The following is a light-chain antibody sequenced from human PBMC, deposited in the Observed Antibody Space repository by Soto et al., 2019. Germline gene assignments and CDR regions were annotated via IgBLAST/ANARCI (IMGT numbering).Light chain of an antibody. J-gene: IGKJ5*01. CDR3: QQHNQWPIT. V-gene: IGKV1-5*01. Sequence: DIQMTQSPSTLSASVGDTVTITCRASQIISGWLAWYQQKPGKAPKLLIFDASTLESGVPSRFSGSGSGTEFTLTINSLQSEDSAVYYCQQHNQWPITFGQGTRLEIK. CDR2: DAS. CDR1: QIISGW.